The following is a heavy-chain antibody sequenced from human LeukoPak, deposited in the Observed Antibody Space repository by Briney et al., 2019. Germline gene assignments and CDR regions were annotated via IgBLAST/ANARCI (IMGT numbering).Heavy chain of an antibody. V-gene: IGHV3-7*01. J-gene: IGHJ4*02. D-gene: IGHD6-13*01. CDR2: IKPDGSET. CDR3: GGFGYEAAVAL. CDR1: GFMFSTYW. Sequence: GGSLRLSCAASGFMFSTYWVTWVRQPPGKGLEFVANIKPDGSETYYVDSVKGRFTISRDNTKNLVFLLRNSLRGEDAAVYHCGGFGYEAAVALGGQGTLVTVS.